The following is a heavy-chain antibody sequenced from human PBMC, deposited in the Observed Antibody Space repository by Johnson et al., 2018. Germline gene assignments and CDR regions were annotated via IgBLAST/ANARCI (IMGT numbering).Heavy chain of an antibody. Sequence: QVQLVESGGGVVQPGRSLRLSCAASGFTFSSYGMHWVRQAPGKGLEWVAVIWYDGSNKYYADSVKGRFTISRDNSKNTLYLQMNSLRAEDTAVYYWARSGSGYMDVWGKGTTVTVSS. J-gene: IGHJ6*03. CDR2: IWYDGSNK. CDR1: GFTFSSYG. V-gene: IGHV3-33*01. D-gene: IGHD3-22*01. CDR3: ARSGSGYMDV.